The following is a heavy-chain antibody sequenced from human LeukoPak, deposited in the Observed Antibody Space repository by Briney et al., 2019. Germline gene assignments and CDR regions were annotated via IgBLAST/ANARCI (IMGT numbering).Heavy chain of an antibody. Sequence: GASLRLSCAASGFTFSSYAMSWVRQAPGKGLEWVSTISATGDGTVYADSVKGRFTISRDNSENMLLLQMNSLRADDTAVYYCAKDWATLPSRLSPFDSWGQGMLVTVSS. CDR2: ISATGDGT. D-gene: IGHD6-6*01. CDR3: AKDWATLPSRLSPFDS. V-gene: IGHV3-23*01. CDR1: GFTFSSYA. J-gene: IGHJ4*02.